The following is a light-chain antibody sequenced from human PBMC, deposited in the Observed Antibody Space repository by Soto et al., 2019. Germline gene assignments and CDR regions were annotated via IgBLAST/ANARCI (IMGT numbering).Light chain of an antibody. CDR3: QQYGSPLFT. CDR2: GAS. J-gene: IGKJ3*01. V-gene: IGKV3-20*01. CDR1: QSVSSSY. Sequence: EIVLTQSPGTLSLSPGERATLSCRASQSVSSSYLAWYQQKTGQAPRLLIYGASSRATGIPDRFSGSGSGTDFTFTISILEPEDFAVYYCQQYGSPLFTFGPGTKVDIK.